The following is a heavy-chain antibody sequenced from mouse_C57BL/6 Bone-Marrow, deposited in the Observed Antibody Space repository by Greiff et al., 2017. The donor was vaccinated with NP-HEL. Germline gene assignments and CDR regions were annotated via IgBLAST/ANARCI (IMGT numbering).Heavy chain of an antibody. CDR2: IYPSDSET. J-gene: IGHJ4*01. V-gene: IGHV1-61*01. CDR1: GYTFTSYW. CDR3: AREGEYAMDY. Sequence: QVQLQQPGAELVRPGSSVKLSCKASGYTFTSYWMDWVKQRPGQGLEWIGNIYPSDSETHYNQKFKDKATLTVDKSSSTAYMQLSSLTSEDSAVYYCAREGEYAMDYWGQGTSVTVSS.